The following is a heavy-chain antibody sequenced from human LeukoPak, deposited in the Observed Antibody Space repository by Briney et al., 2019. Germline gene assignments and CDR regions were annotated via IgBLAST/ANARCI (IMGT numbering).Heavy chain of an antibody. Sequence: SETLSLTCTVSGGSISGYYWSWIRQPPGKGLEWIGFISYSGTTNYNPSLKSRVTLSVDTSKNQFSLRLSSVTAADAAVYYCARDNDILTRAPGNGNWFDPWGQGTLVTVSS. CDR1: GGSISGYY. D-gene: IGHD3-9*01. V-gene: IGHV4-59*01. CDR3: ARDNDILTRAPGNGNWFDP. J-gene: IGHJ5*02. CDR2: ISYSGTT.